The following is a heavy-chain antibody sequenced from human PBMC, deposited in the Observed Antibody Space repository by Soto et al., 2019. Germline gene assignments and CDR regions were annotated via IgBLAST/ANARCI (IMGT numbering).Heavy chain of an antibody. J-gene: IGHJ6*03. CDR1: GGSISSGGYY. D-gene: IGHD3-3*01. V-gene: IGHV4-31*03. Sequence: QVQLQESGPGLVKPSQTLSLTCTVSGGSISSGGYYWSWIRQHPGKGLEWIGYIYYSGSTYYNPSLKSRVTISVDTSKNQFSLKLSSVTAADTAVYYCARGITIFVVVINYYYYMDVWGKGTTVTVSS. CDR2: IYYSGST. CDR3: ARGITIFVVVINYYYYMDV.